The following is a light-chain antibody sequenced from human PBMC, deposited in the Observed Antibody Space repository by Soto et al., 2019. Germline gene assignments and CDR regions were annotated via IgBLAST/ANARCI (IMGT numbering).Light chain of an antibody. CDR1: QSVSSSY. Sequence: EIVLTQSPGTLSLSPGERATLSCRASQSVSSSYFAWYQQQPGQAPRLLIYGASSRYTGIPDRFSGSGSGTDFTLTISRLEPEDFAVYYCHQYGTLYTFGQGTKLEIK. CDR2: GAS. V-gene: IGKV3-20*01. J-gene: IGKJ2*01. CDR3: HQYGTLYT.